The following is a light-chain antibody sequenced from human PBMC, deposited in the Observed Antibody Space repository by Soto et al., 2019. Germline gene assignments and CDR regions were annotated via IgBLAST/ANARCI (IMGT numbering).Light chain of an antibody. CDR2: DAS. Sequence: AIQLTQSPSSLSASVGDRVTITCRASQGISSALAWYQQKPGKAPKLLIYDASSLESGVPSRFSGSGSWTDFTLTISSLQPEDFATYYCQQFNSYPIFGQGTRLEIK. CDR3: QQFNSYPI. V-gene: IGKV1-13*02. J-gene: IGKJ5*01. CDR1: QGISSA.